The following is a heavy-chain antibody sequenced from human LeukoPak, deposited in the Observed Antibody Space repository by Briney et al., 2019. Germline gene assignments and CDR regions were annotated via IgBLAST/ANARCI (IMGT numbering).Heavy chain of an antibody. CDR2: MNSRSSSK. V-gene: IGHV3-21*01. Sequence: PGGSLRLSCAASGFTFSSYSMNWVRQAPGKGLEWVSSMNSRSSSKYYADSVKGRFTISRDNAKNSLYLQMNSLRAEDTAVYYCARLPYCGGDYYPNWFDPWGQGTLVTVSS. D-gene: IGHD2-21*02. CDR3: ARLPYCGGDYYPNWFDP. J-gene: IGHJ5*02. CDR1: GFTFSSYS.